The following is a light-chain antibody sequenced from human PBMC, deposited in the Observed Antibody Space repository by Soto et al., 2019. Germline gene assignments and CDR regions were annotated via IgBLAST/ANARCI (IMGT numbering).Light chain of an antibody. Sequence: DIQMTQSPSTLSTPVVDRVTISYRASQSISSWLAWYQQKPGKAPKLLIYDASSLESGLLSRFSGSGSGTEFTLTISRLQPDDFATYYCQHYNSYSTFGQGTKVDIK. CDR3: QHYNSYST. CDR2: DAS. V-gene: IGKV1-5*01. CDR1: QSISSW. J-gene: IGKJ1*01.